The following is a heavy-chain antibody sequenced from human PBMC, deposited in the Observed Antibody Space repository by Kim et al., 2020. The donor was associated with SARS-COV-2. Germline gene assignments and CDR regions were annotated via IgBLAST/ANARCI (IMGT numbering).Heavy chain of an antibody. D-gene: IGHD2-21*02. J-gene: IGHJ5*02. CDR2: IYYSGST. Sequence: SETLSLTCTVSGGSISSSSYYWGWIRQPPGKGLEWIGSIYYSGSTYYNPSLKSRVTISVDTSKNQFSLKLSSVTAADTAVYYCAVHIVVVTEIQNWFDPWGQGTLVTVSS. V-gene: IGHV4-39*01. CDR3: AVHIVVVTEIQNWFDP. CDR1: GGSISSSSYY.